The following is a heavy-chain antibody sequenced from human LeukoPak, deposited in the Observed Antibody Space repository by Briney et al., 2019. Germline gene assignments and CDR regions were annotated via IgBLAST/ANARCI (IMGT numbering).Heavy chain of an antibody. Sequence: TGGSLRLSCAASGFTFDDYGMSWGRQAPGKGLEWVSGINWNGGSTGYADSVKGRFTISRDNAKNSLYLQMNSLRAEDTALYYCAREQGMVRGSWFDPWGQGTLVTVSS. V-gene: IGHV3-20*04. J-gene: IGHJ5*02. D-gene: IGHD3-10*01. CDR3: AREQGMVRGSWFDP. CDR2: INWNGGST. CDR1: GFTFDDYG.